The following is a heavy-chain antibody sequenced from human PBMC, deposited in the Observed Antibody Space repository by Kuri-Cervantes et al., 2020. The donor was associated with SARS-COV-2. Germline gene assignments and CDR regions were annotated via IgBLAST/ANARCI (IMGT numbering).Heavy chain of an antibody. D-gene: IGHD7-27*01. CDR2: IYYSGST. Sequence: SQTLSLTCAVYGGSFSGYQWSWIRQPPGKGLEWIGSIYYSGSTYYNPSLKSRVTISVDTSKNQFSLKLSSVTAADTAVYYCARTQLGMNMDVWGKGTTVTVSS. J-gene: IGHJ6*03. V-gene: IGHV4-34*01. CDR1: GGSFSGYQ. CDR3: ARTQLGMNMDV.